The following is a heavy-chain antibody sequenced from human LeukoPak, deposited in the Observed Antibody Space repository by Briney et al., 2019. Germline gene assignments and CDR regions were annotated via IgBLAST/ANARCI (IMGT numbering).Heavy chain of an antibody. Sequence: ASVKVSCKASGYTFTSYGISWVRQAPGQGLEWMGWISAYNGNTNYAQKLQGRVTMATDTSTSTAYMELRGLRSDDTAVYYCARDTEIVVVTPTAFDPWGQGTLVTVSS. CDR3: ARDTEIVVVTPTAFDP. CDR1: GYTFTSYG. V-gene: IGHV1-18*01. J-gene: IGHJ5*02. D-gene: IGHD2-21*02. CDR2: ISAYNGNT.